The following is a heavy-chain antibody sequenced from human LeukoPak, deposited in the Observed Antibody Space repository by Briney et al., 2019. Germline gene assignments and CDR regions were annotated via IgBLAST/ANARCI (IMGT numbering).Heavy chain of an antibody. CDR1: GYTFTSYA. Sequence: ASVKVSCKASGYTFTSYAMHWVRQAPGQRLEWMGWINAGNGNTKYSQKFQGRVTITRDTSASTAYMELSSLRSEDTAVYYCARDRGVDTAIVYIDYWGQGTLVTVSS. D-gene: IGHD5-18*01. CDR3: ARDRGVDTAIVYIDY. CDR2: INAGNGNT. V-gene: IGHV1-3*01. J-gene: IGHJ4*02.